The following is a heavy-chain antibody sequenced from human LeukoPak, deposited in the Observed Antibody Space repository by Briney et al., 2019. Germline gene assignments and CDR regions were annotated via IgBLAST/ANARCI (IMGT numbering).Heavy chain of an antibody. V-gene: IGHV3-53*01. J-gene: IGHJ6*02. CDR1: GFTVSSSY. CDR2: IYSGGST. CDR3: ARDRSGESYYYYYGMDV. D-gene: IGHD4-17*01. Sequence: GGSLRLSCAASGFTVSSSYMSWVRQAPGKGLEWVSVIYSGGSTYYADSVKGRFTISRDNSKNTLYLQMNSLRAEDTAVYYCARDRSGESYYYYYGMDVWGQGTTVTVSS.